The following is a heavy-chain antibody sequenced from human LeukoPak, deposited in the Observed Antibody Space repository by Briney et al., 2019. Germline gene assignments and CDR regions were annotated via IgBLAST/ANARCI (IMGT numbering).Heavy chain of an antibody. V-gene: IGHV4-34*01. CDR2: INHSGST. CDR3: ARDRFYYDFWSGYYPRDYYMDV. D-gene: IGHD3-3*01. CDR1: GGSFSGYY. Sequence: SETLSLTCAVYGGSFSGYYWSWIRQPPGKGLEWIGEINHSGSTNYNPSLKSRVTISVDTSKNQFSLKLSSMTAADTAVYYCARDRFYYDFWSGYYPRDYYMDVWGKGTTVTVSS. J-gene: IGHJ6*03.